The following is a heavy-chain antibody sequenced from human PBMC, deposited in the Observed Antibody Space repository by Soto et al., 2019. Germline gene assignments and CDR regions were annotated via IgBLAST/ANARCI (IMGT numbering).Heavy chain of an antibody. CDR3: AQGFNYDSPGTGYYYYGMDV. CDR1: GFTFSSYA. V-gene: IGHV3-23*01. Sequence: EGSLRRSCAASGFTFSSYAMSWFRQAPGQGLGWVSAISGGGGSTYYADFVKGRFTISRGSSKNTLYLQMPRLRAEDTDVYYCAQGFNYDSPGTGYYYYGMDVWGQGTTVTVSS. J-gene: IGHJ6*02. CDR2: ISGGGGST. D-gene: IGHD3-3*01.